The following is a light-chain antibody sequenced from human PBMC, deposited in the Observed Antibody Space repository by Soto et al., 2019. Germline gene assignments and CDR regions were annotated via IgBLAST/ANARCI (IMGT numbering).Light chain of an antibody. CDR1: QSVLYSSNNKNY. V-gene: IGKV4-1*01. CDR2: WAS. CDR3: QQYYSTSLT. J-gene: IGKJ3*01. Sequence: DIVMTQSPDSLAVSLGERATINCKSSQSVLYSSNNKNYLAWYQQKPGQPPKLLIYWASTRESGVPDRFSGSGSGTDVTLTISSLQAEDVAVYYCQQYYSTSLTVGPGTKVDIK.